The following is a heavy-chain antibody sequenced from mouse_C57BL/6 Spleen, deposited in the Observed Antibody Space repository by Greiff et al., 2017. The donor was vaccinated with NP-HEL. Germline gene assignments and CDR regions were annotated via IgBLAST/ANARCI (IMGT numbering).Heavy chain of an antibody. Sequence: VMLVESGPELVKPGASVKISCKASGYAFSSSWMNWVKQRPGKGLEWIGRIYPGDGDTNYNGKFKGKATLTADKSSSTAYMQLSSLTSEDSAVYFCARWITTVVTFDYWGQGTTLTVSS. V-gene: IGHV1-82*01. CDR3: ARWITTVVTFDY. CDR2: IYPGDGDT. D-gene: IGHD1-1*01. CDR1: GYAFSSSW. J-gene: IGHJ2*01.